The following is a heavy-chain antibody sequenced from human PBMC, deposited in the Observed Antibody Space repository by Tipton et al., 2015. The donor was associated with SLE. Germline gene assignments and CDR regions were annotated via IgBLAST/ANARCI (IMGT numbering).Heavy chain of an antibody. Sequence: LRLSCAASGFTFDDYAMHWVRQPPGKGLEWIGYMYHSGSTKYNPSLKSRVTISLDTSKNQFSLELSSLTAADTAVYYCASELRAEPDYFDFWGQGTRVTVSS. CDR2: MYHSGST. CDR1: GFTFDDYA. D-gene: IGHD1-14*01. J-gene: IGHJ4*02. V-gene: IGHV4-59*12. CDR3: ASELRAEPDYFDF.